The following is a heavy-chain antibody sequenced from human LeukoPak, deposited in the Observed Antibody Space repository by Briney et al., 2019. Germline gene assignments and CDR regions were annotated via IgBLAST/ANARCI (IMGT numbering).Heavy chain of an antibody. Sequence: ASVKVSCKASGYTFTSYYMHWVRQAPGQGLEWMGIINPSGGSTSYAQKFQGRVTITRDTSASTAYMELSSLRSEDTAVYYCARDYYYDSSGPEYYFDYWGQGTLVTVSS. CDR1: GYTFTSYY. D-gene: IGHD3-22*01. CDR3: ARDYYYDSSGPEYYFDY. J-gene: IGHJ4*02. V-gene: IGHV1-46*01. CDR2: INPSGGST.